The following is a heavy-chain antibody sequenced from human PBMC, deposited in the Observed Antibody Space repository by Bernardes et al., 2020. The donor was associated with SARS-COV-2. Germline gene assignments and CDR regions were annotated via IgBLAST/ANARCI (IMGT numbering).Heavy chain of an antibody. J-gene: IGHJ4*02. D-gene: IGHD6-13*01. V-gene: IGHV4-31*03. CDR2: IYRSGIT. CDR1: GGSIRSFGYY. CDR3: ARDRGPIAATGFDS. Sequence: SEPLSLTCTVSGGSIRSFGYYWNWLRHHPGKGLEWIGYIYRSGITHYNPSLMSRLTISIDTSKNQFSLKLTSMTAADTAVYYCARDRGPIAATGFDSWGLGTLVTVSS.